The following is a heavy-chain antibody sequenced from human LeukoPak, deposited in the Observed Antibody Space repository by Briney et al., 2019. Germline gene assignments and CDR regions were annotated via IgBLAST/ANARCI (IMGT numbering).Heavy chain of an antibody. V-gene: IGHV4-59*01. Sequence: SETLSLTCTISGVSISSYYWTWIRQPPGKGLEWIGNINYRGSTKYNPSLKSRVTISVDTSKNQFSLKLSSVTAADTAVYYCARWYYDSSGYRYFDYWGQGTLVTVSS. J-gene: IGHJ4*02. CDR1: GVSISSYY. D-gene: IGHD3-22*01. CDR3: ARWYYDSSGYRYFDY. CDR2: INYRGST.